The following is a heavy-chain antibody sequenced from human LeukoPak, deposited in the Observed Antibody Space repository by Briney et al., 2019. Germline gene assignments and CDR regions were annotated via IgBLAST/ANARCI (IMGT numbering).Heavy chain of an antibody. V-gene: IGHV3-23*01. CDR2: ISGSGGST. J-gene: IGHJ2*01. CDR1: GFTFSSYA. Sequence: PGGSLRLSCAASGFTFSSYAMSWVRQAPGKGLEWVSAISGSGGSTYYADSVKGRFTVSRDNAKSSLYLQMSSLGDEDTAIYYCTRDAGYGDAVRWYFDLWGRGTLVTVSS. CDR3: TRDAGYGDAVRWYFDL. D-gene: IGHD4-17*01.